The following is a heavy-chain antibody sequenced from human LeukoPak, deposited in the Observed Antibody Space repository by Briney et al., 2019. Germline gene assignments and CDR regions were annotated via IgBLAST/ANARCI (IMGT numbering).Heavy chain of an antibody. J-gene: IGHJ4*02. CDR3: ARDEGYHYDSSGYYLFDY. D-gene: IGHD3-22*01. V-gene: IGHV3-7*01. CDR1: GFTFSSYW. CDR2: IKQDGSEK. Sequence: GGSLRLSCAASGFTFSSYWMSWVRQAPGKGLEWVANIKQDGSEKYYVDSVKGRFTISRDNAKNSLYLQMNSLRAEDTAVYYCARDEGYHYDSSGYYLFDYWGQGTLVTVSS.